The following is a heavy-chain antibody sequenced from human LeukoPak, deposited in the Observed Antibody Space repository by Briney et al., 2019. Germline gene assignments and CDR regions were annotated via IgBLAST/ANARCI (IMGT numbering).Heavy chain of an antibody. CDR3: ARVPGGYSSSWLHDY. V-gene: IGHV1-2*02. CDR2: INPNSGGT. D-gene: IGHD6-13*01. J-gene: IGHJ4*02. Sequence: GASVKVSCKASGYTFTNYDINWVRQAPGQGLEWMGWINPNSGGTNYAQKFQGRVTMTRDTSISTAYMELSRLRSDDTAVYYCARVPGGYSSSWLHDYWGQGTLVTVSS. CDR1: GYTFTNYD.